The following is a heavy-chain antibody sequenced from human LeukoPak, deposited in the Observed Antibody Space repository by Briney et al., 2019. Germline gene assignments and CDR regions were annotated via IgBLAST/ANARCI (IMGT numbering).Heavy chain of an antibody. J-gene: IGHJ4*02. CDR2: IDPSDSYT. V-gene: IGHV5-10-1*01. CDR1: GSSFTSYW. D-gene: IGHD4-23*01. CDR3: ATRGEYGGIDY. Sequence: GESLLISSKGSGSSFTSYWISWVRRMPAKGLEWMGRIDPSDSYTNYSPSFQGHVTISADKSISTAYLQWSSLKATDTAMYYCATRGEYGGIDYWGQGTLVTV.